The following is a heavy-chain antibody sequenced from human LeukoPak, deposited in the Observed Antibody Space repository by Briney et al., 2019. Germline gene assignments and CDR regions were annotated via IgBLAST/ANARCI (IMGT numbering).Heavy chain of an antibody. Sequence: GGSLRLSCAASGFTFSSYSMNWVRQAPGKGLEWASYISNSGNTIYYADSVKGRFTISRDNAKNSLYLQMNSLRDEDTAVYYCAQKSNSDWFIDYWGQGTLVTVSS. V-gene: IGHV3-48*02. D-gene: IGHD3-9*01. J-gene: IGHJ4*02. CDR3: AQKSNSDWFIDY. CDR1: GFTFSSYS. CDR2: ISNSGNTI.